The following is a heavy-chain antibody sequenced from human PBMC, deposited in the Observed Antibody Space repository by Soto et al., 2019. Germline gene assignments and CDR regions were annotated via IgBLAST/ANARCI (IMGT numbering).Heavy chain of an antibody. J-gene: IGHJ6*02. Sequence: QVQLQESGPGLVKPSQTLSLTCTVSGGSISSGDYYWSWIRQPPGKGLEWIGYIYYSGSTYYNPSLKSRVTISVDTSKNQFSLKLSSVTAADTAVYYCARNQYCSGNRCYSYYYYGMDVWGQGTTVTVSS. V-gene: IGHV4-30-4*01. CDR3: ARNQYCSGNRCYSYYYYGMDV. D-gene: IGHD2-15*01. CDR2: IYYSGST. CDR1: GGSISSGDYY.